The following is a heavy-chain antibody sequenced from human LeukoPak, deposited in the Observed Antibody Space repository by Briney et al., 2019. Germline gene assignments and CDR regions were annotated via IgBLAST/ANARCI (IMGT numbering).Heavy chain of an antibody. CDR3: ARHDYESYYYDSSGYPDY. J-gene: IGHJ4*02. CDR1: GYSFTSYW. D-gene: IGHD3-22*01. Sequence: HGESLKISCKGSGYSFTSYWIGWVRQMPGKGLEWMGIIYPGDSDTRYSPSFQGQVTISADKSISTAYLQWSSLKASDTAMYYCARHDYESYYYDSSGYPDYWGQGTLVTVSS. CDR2: IYPGDSDT. V-gene: IGHV5-51*01.